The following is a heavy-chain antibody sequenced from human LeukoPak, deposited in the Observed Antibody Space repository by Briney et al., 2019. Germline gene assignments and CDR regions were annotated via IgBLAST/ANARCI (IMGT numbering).Heavy chain of an antibody. J-gene: IGHJ4*02. Sequence: PGESLGLSCVASGFPFSSYWMTWVRQAPGKGLEWVANVKQDGSKKSYVDSVKGRFTISRGNAKNSLYLQMNSLRAEDTAIYYCTRVGYIDEGIDYWGQGTLVTVSS. D-gene: IGHD5-24*01. V-gene: IGHV3-7*04. CDR2: VKQDGSKK. CDR1: GFPFSSYW. CDR3: TRVGYIDEGIDY.